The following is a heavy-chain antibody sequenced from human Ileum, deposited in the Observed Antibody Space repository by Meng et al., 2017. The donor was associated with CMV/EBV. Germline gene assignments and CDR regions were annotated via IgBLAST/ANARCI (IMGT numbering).Heavy chain of an antibody. D-gene: IGHD1-26*01. Sequence: QIPLKESGPPLVKPPQPLTLTCSFSGFSPSTSGEGVGWIRQPPGKALEWLALIYRGDDKRYSPSLNSRLTIAKDTSKNEVVLTLTNMGPIDTGTYYCAHFVGGYYPSRPDYWGQGTLVTVSS. CDR3: AHFVGGYYPSRPDY. CDR2: IYRGDDK. J-gene: IGHJ4*02. CDR1: GFSPSTSGEG. V-gene: IGHV2-5*02.